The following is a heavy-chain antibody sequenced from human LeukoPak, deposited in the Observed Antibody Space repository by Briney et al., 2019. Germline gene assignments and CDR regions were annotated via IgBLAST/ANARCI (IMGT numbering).Heavy chain of an antibody. V-gene: IGHV3-33*06. CDR2: IWYDGSNK. CDR1: GFTFSSYG. CDR3: AKGGDTYDFWSGYYTGRHYYYYMDV. Sequence: GRSLRLSCAASGFTFSSYGMHWVRQAPGKGLEWVAVIWYDGSNKYYADSVKGRFTISRDNSKNTLYLQMNSLRAEDTAVYYCAKGGDTYDFWSGYYTGRHYYYYMDVWGKGTTVTVSS. D-gene: IGHD3-3*01. J-gene: IGHJ6*03.